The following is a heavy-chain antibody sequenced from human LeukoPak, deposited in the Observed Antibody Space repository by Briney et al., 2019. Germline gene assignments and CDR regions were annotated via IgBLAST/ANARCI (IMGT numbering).Heavy chain of an antibody. J-gene: IGHJ4*02. Sequence: SVKVSCKASGGTFSSYAISWVRQAPGQGLEWMGGNIPIFGTANYAQKFQGRVTITADESTSTAYMELSSLRSEDTAVYYCARSRGDLSSWVDYWGQGTLVTVSS. CDR2: NIPIFGTA. CDR1: GGTFSSYA. D-gene: IGHD1-26*01. V-gene: IGHV1-69*13. CDR3: ARSRGDLSSWVDY.